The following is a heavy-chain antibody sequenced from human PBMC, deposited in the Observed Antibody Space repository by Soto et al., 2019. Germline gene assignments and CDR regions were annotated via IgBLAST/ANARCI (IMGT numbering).Heavy chain of an antibody. J-gene: IGHJ6*03. D-gene: IGHD1-26*01. CDR2: ISTSGSST. CDR1: GFRFSDYY. Sequence: GGSLRLSCAASGFRFSDYYMSLISPAPGKGLEWVSLISTSGSSTDYADSVKGRFTISRDNAKNSLSLQMNSLRAEDTAVYYCANLAKNYYHYMDVWGKGTTVTVSS. V-gene: IGHV3-11*01. CDR3: ANLAKNYYHYMDV.